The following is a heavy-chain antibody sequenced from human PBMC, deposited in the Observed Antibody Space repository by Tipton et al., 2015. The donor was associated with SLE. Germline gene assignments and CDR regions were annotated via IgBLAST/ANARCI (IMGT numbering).Heavy chain of an antibody. D-gene: IGHD3-10*01. CDR3: ARLGGSGTAFDV. Sequence: TLSLTCSVSGYSIRSGYYWGWIRQPPGKGLEWIGSIYQSGSTHYKPSLRSRVTISVDTSKNQFSLNLTSVTASDTAVYYCARLGGSGTAFDVWGQGTLVTVSA. CDR1: GYSIRSGYY. CDR2: IYQSGST. V-gene: IGHV4-38-2*02. J-gene: IGHJ3*01.